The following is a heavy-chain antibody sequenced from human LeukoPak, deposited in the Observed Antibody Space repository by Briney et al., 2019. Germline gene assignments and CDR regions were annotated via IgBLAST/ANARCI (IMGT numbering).Heavy chain of an antibody. Sequence: ASETLSLTCAVYGGSFSGYYWSWIRQPPGKGLEWIGEINHSGSTNYNPSLKSRVTISVDTSKNQFSLKLSSVTAADTAVYYCARDRGFSYYYYMDVWGKGTTVTVSS. D-gene: IGHD2-15*01. CDR1: GGSFSGYY. CDR2: INHSGST. CDR3: ARDRGFSYYYYMDV. J-gene: IGHJ6*03. V-gene: IGHV4-34*01.